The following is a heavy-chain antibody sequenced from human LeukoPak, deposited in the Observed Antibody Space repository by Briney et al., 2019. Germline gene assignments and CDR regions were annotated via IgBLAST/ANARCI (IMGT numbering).Heavy chain of an antibody. V-gene: IGHV4-59*01. D-gene: IGHD3-3*01. CDR2: IYYSGST. CDR1: GGSISSYY. Sequence: PSETLSLTCTVSGGSISSYYWSWIRQPPGKGLEWIGYIYYSGSTNYNPSLKSRVTISVDTSKNQFSLKLSSVTAADTAVYYCARAYYDFWSGYYRDYYYYMDVWGKGTTVTVSS. CDR3: ARAYYDFWSGYYRDYYYYMDV. J-gene: IGHJ6*03.